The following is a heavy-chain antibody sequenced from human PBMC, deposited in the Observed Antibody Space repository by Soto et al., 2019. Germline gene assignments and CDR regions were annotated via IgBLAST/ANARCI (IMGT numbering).Heavy chain of an antibody. V-gene: IGHV3-23*01. CDR3: GKPPMIAVVMDVFDI. D-gene: IGHD3-22*01. Sequence: EVQLLESGGGLVQPGGSLRLSCAASGFTFINYAMSWVRQAPGKGLEWVSAISGSGISTFYADSVKGRFTISRDNSKNTLYWQMNSLEAEDPAVNYGGKPPMIAVVMDVFDIWGQGTKLTVSS. J-gene: IGHJ3*02. CDR1: GFTFINYA. CDR2: ISGSGIST.